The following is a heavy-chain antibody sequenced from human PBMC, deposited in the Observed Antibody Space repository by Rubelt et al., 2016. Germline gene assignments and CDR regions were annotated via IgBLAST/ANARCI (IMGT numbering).Heavy chain of an antibody. CDR3: AISPVTNAFDI. CDR1: GYTFTGYY. CDR2: ISAYNGNT. D-gene: IGHD4-17*01. V-gene: IGHV1-18*04. J-gene: IGHJ3*02. Sequence: QVQLVQSGAEVKKPGASVKVSCKASGYTFTGYYMHWVRQAPGQGLEWMGWISAYNGNTNYEQKLQGRVTMTTETSTSTAYMELRSLRSDDTAVYYCAISPVTNAFDIWGQGTMVTVSS.